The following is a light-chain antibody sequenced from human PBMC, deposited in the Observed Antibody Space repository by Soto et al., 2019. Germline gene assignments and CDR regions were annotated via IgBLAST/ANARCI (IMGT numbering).Light chain of an antibody. CDR2: DAS. J-gene: IGKJ5*01. CDR1: ESVDFH. Sequence: VLTQSPATLSLSPGNRATLSCRASESVDFHLAWYQQKPGQAPRLLIYDASVRATGTPARFSGSGSGTDFTLTISSLEPEDFALYYCQQRSTWPTFGQGTRLEIK. CDR3: QQRSTWPT. V-gene: IGKV3-11*01.